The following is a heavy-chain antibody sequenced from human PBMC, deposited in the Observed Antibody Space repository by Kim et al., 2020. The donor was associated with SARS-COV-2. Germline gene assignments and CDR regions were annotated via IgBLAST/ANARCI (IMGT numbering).Heavy chain of an antibody. V-gene: IGHV4-34*01. CDR3: ARLAGANNY. CDR2: SGST. D-gene: IGHD1-26*01. Sequence: SGSTNYNPSLKSRVTISVDTSKNQFSLELSSVTAADTAVYCCARLAGANNYWGQGTLVTVSS. J-gene: IGHJ4*02.